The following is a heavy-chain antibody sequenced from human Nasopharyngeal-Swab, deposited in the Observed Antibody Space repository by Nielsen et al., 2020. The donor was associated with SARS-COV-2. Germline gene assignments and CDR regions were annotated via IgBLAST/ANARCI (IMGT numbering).Heavy chain of an antibody. D-gene: IGHD1-1*01. J-gene: IGHJ6*02. CDR1: GDSVSSTSTG. CDR2: TYYGSKRYT. Sequence: QTRSLTGAISGDSVSSTSTGWNWIRQSPSRGLEWLGRTYYGSKRYTDYAVSVKSRITINADTSKNQFSLQLNSVNPEDTAVYYCARGYLKSGMDVWGQGTTVTVSS. CDR3: ARGYLKSGMDV. V-gene: IGHV6-1*01.